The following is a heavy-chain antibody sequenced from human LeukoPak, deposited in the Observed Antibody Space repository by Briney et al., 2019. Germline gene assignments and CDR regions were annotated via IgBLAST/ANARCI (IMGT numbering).Heavy chain of an antibody. CDR2: ISSTGSPI. CDR1: GSTFSRFG. Sequence: GGSLRLSCAASGSTFSRFGMNWVRQAPGKGLEWVSYISSTGSPIYYADSVKGRFTISRDNAKNSLYLQMNSLRDDDTAVYYCAQEGGTDYWGQGTLVTVSS. V-gene: IGHV3-48*02. D-gene: IGHD2-15*01. J-gene: IGHJ4*02. CDR3: AQEGGTDY.